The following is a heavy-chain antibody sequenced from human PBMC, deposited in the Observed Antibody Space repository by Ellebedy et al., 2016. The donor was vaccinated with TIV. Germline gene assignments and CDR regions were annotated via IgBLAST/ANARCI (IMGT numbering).Heavy chain of an antibody. D-gene: IGHD5-24*01. CDR3: AREVMATGELGFEY. J-gene: IGHJ4*02. CDR1: GGSSSNYA. Sequence: AASVKVSCKAPGGSSSNYAINWVRQALGQGPEWMGRIIPILGITNYAQKFQDRVTITAENSTSTAYMELSSLRSEDTAVYYCAREVMATGELGFEYWGQGTLVTVSS. CDR2: IIPILGIT. V-gene: IGHV1-69*04.